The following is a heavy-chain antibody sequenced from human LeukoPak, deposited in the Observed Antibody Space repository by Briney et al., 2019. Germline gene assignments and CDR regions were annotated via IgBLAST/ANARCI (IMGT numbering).Heavy chain of an antibody. CDR1: GVTFSSYA. J-gene: IGHJ4*02. D-gene: IGHD6-19*01. CDR3: AKAGVAGTPRYIDC. Sequence: GGSLRLSCAASGVTFSSYAMNWVRQSPGKGLEWVSSISGSGTNTYYADSVKGRFTISRDNSKNTLYLQMNNLRVQNTAVYFCAKAGVAGTPRYIDCCGQGTLVTVSS. CDR2: ISGSGTNT. V-gene: IGHV3-23*01.